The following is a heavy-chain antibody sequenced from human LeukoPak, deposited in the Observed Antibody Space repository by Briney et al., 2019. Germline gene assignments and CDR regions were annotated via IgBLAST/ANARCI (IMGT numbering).Heavy chain of an antibody. CDR3: ARRRVVPAAIMYYYYYMGV. CDR2: IYTSGST. V-gene: IGHV4-4*08. CDR1: GGSISSHY. Sequence: PSETLSLTCTVSGGSISSHYWSWIRQPPGKGLEWIGYIYTSGSTNYNPSLKSRVTISVDTSKNQFSLKLSSVTAADTAVYYCARRRVVPAAIMYYYYYMGVWGKGTTVTVSS. J-gene: IGHJ6*03. D-gene: IGHD2-2*01.